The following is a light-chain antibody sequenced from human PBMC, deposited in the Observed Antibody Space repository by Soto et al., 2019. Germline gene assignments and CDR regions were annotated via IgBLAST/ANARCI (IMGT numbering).Light chain of an antibody. J-gene: IGKJ4*01. Sequence: DIQMTQSPSSLSASVGDRVTITCRASQGIRNDLGRYQQKPGKAPKRLIYTASRLQSGVPSRFSGSGSCTESTPTISSLLPEDFAPYDYQHHNSYTSLTFGGGTKVEIK. V-gene: IGKV1-17*01. CDR2: TAS. CDR1: QGIRND. CDR3: QHHNSYTSLT.